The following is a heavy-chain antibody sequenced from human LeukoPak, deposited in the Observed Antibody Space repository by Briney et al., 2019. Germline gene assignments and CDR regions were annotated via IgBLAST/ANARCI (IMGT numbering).Heavy chain of an antibody. V-gene: IGHV3-23*01. J-gene: IGHJ5*02. CDR1: GFIFSNYA. CDR2: ISPSGGVT. CDR3: AKGTTNWPPRCFDP. D-gene: IGHD1-1*01. Sequence: GGSLRLSCAASGFIFSNYAMNWVRQAPGRGLEWVSTISPSGGVTYNADSVKGRFTISRDNSKNTLYLQMNTLRGEDTAVYYCAKGTTNWPPRCFDPWGQGTLVTVSS.